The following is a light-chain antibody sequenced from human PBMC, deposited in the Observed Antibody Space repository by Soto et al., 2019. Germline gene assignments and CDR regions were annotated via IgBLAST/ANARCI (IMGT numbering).Light chain of an antibody. V-gene: IGKV3-20*01. Sequence: EIVLTQSPGTLSLSPGERATLSCRASQSVSSNYLVWYQQKPGQAPRPLIYGASTMATGNPDRFSGSGSGTDFTLTISRLEPEDSAVYYCQQYGGSTCTFGQGTNLEIK. CDR1: QSVSSNY. CDR2: GAS. J-gene: IGKJ2*02. CDR3: QQYGGSTCT.